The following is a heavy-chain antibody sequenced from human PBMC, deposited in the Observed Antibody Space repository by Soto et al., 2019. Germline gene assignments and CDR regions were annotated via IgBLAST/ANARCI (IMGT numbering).Heavy chain of an antibody. CDR2: ISYDGSNK. V-gene: IGHV3-30-3*01. J-gene: IGHJ6*02. Sequence: QVQLVESGGGVVXPGRSLRLSCAASGFTFSSYAMHWVRQAPGKGLEWVAVISYDGSNKYYADSVKGRFTISRDNSKNTLYLQMNSLRAEDTAVYYCARRISTSSWGGMDVWGQGTTVTVSS. CDR3: ARRISTSSWGGMDV. CDR1: GFTFSSYA. D-gene: IGHD2-2*01.